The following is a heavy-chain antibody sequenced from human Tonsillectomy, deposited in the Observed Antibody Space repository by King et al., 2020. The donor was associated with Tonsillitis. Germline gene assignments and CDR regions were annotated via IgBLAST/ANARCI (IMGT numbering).Heavy chain of an antibody. CDR1: GGSISNYY. Sequence: VQLQESGPGLVKPSETLSLTCTVSGGSISNYYWSWIRQPAGKGLEWIGRIYTTGSTIYNPSLKSRVAMSVDTSKNQFSLTLSSLPAADTAVYYCARVPADGTLIAENDAFDIWGQGTMVTVSS. D-gene: IGHD6-13*01. V-gene: IGHV4-4*07. CDR3: ARVPADGTLIAENDAFDI. J-gene: IGHJ3*02. CDR2: IYTTGST.